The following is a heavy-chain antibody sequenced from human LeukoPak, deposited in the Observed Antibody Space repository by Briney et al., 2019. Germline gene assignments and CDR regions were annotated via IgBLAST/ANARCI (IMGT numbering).Heavy chain of an antibody. CDR1: GGSISSYY. J-gene: IGHJ4*02. CDR2: IYYSGST. Sequence: SETLSLTCTVSGGSISSYYWSWIRQSPGKGLEWIGYIYYSGSTNYNPSLKSRVTISVDTSKNQFSLKLSSVTAADTAVYYCARHGMDAEMRTDWDYIIDYWGQGTLVTVSS. V-gene: IGHV4-59*08. CDR3: ARHGMDAEMRTDWDYIIDY. D-gene: IGHD1-7*01.